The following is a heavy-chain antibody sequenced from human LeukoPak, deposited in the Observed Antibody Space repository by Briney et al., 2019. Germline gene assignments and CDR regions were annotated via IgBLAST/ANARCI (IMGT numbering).Heavy chain of an antibody. CDR1: RFTSSTYW. J-gene: IGHJ5*02. D-gene: IGHD1-26*01. CDR2: IQQDGSVQ. V-gene: IGHV3-7*01. CDR3: AGARGWEFSS. Sequence: GGSLRLSCAASRFTSSTYWMGWVRQAPGKGLEWVATIQQDGSVQHYLDSVKGRFTISRDNGKNSLYLQMNTLRAEDTAVYYCAGARGWEFSSWGQGTLVTVSS.